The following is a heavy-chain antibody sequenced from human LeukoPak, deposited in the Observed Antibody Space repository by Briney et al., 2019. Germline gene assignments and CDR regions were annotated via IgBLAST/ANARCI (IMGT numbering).Heavy chain of an antibody. J-gene: IGHJ4*02. Sequence: SETLSLTCTVSGGSISSYYWSWIRQPPGKGLEWIGYIYYSGSTNYNPSLKSRVTISVDTSKNQFSLKLSFVTAADTAVYYCASPSSWGISQFDYWGQGTLVTVSS. CDR1: GGSISSYY. CDR2: IYYSGST. D-gene: IGHD2-2*01. V-gene: IGHV4-59*08. CDR3: ASPSSWGISQFDY.